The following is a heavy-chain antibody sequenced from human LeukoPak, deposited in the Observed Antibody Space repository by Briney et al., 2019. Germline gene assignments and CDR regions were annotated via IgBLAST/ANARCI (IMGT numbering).Heavy chain of an antibody. J-gene: IGHJ4*02. CDR3: STWNYVEY. V-gene: IGHV3-23*01. CDR1: GFTFSSYA. Sequence: GGSLRLSCAASGFTFSSYATSWVRQAPGKGLEWVSAISNSGGVTSYSDSVKGRFTISRDNFKSTLYLQMNSLRAEDTAIYYCSTWNYVEYWGQGTLVTVSS. D-gene: IGHD2-2*01. CDR2: ISNSGGVT.